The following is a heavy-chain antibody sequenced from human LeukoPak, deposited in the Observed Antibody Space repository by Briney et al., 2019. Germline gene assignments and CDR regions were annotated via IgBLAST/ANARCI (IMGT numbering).Heavy chain of an antibody. CDR2: ISSSGSTI. J-gene: IGHJ4*02. CDR3: ARETGKAGDFDY. CDR1: GFTFSSYE. V-gene: IGHV3-48*03. Sequence: GGSLRLSCAASGFTFSSYEMNWVRQAPGKGLEWVSYISSSGSTIYYADSVKGRFTISRDNAKNSLYLQMNSLRAEDTAVYYCARETGKAGDFDYWGQGTQVTVSS. D-gene: IGHD3-10*01.